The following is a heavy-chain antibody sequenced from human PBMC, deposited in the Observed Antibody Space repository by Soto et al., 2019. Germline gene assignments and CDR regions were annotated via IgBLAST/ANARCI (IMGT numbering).Heavy chain of an antibody. CDR1: GGSISSSSYY. CDR3: ARLPGYDSSGYYRYYFED. V-gene: IGHV4-39*07. D-gene: IGHD3-22*01. J-gene: IGHJ4*02. CDR2: IFYSGST. Sequence: SETLSLTCTVSGGSISSSSYYWGWIRQPPGKGLEWIGSIFYSGSTYYNPSLKSRVTISVDTSKNQFSLKLSSVTAADTAVYYCARLPGYDSSGYYRYYFEDWGQGTRVTVSS.